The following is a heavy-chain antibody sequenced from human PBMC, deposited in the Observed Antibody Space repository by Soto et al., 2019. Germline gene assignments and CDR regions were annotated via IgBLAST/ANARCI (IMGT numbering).Heavy chain of an antibody. CDR3: ARGIVGGSTRAFDL. CDR1: GYPLTRHD. CDR2: MNPNSGET. V-gene: IGHV1-8*01. Sequence: XSVKVSCKASGYPLTRHDVNWGRQAPGQGPEWMGWMNPNSGETGYAQIFQGRVKMTRDTSISTAYLEVSSLRSGDTAIYFCARGIVGGSTRAFDLWGQGTMVTVPS. J-gene: IGHJ3*01. D-gene: IGHD1-26*01.